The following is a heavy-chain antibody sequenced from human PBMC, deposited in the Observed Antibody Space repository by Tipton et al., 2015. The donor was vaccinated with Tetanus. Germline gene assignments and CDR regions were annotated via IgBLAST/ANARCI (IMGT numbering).Heavy chain of an antibody. J-gene: IGHJ6*02. CDR2: ISHDGISS. D-gene: IGHD3-9*01. V-gene: IGHV3-23*01. CDR3: AKDVFDYSGMDV. CDR1: GFTFSSYW. Sequence: SLRLSCAASGFTFSSYWMNWVRQAPGKGLEWVSGISHDGISSHYAASVRGRFTISRDSSKNMLYLQMNNLGAEDTAVYYCAKDVFDYSGMDVWGQGTTVTVSS.